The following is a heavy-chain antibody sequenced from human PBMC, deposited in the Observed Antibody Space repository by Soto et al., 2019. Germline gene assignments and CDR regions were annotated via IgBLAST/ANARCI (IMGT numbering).Heavy chain of an antibody. CDR3: ARDGGRHSGGIDY. V-gene: IGHV1-69*01. CDR2: IIPIFGTA. J-gene: IGHJ4*02. D-gene: IGHD1-26*01. CDR1: GGTFSSYS. Sequence: QVQLVQSGAEVKKPGSSVTVSCKASGGTFSSYSINWVRQAPGQGLEWMGEIIPIFGTANYAQKFQGRVTITADESTTPAYMELRSLRSGDTAVYYCARDGGRHSGGIDYWGQGTLVTVSS.